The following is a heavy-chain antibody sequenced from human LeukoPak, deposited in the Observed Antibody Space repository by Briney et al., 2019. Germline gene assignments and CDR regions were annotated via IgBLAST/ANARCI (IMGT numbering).Heavy chain of an antibody. D-gene: IGHD1-26*01. Sequence: PGGSLRHSCAASGFTFSSYSMNWVRHGPGKGLEWVSSISSSSSYIYYADSVKGRFTISRDNAKNSLYLQMNSLRAEDTAVYYCARGPIVGATLDYWGQGTLVTVSS. J-gene: IGHJ4*02. CDR1: GFTFSSYS. CDR3: ARGPIVGATLDY. CDR2: ISSSSSYI. V-gene: IGHV3-21*01.